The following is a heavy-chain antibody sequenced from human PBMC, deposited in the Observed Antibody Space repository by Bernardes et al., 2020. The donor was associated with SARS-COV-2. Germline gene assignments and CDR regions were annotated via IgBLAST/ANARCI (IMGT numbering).Heavy chain of an antibody. J-gene: IGHJ3*02. Sequence: GGSLRLSCAASGFTFSSYWMHWVRQAPGKGLVWVSRINRDGSITNYADSVKGRFTISRDNAKNTLYLQMNRLRAEDTAVYYGARDRTEYYSSGRYYSGDAIDIWGQGTMVTVSS. CDR1: GFTFSSYW. D-gene: IGHD3-10*01. CDR3: ARDRTEYYSSGRYYSGDAIDI. CDR2: INRDGSIT. V-gene: IGHV3-74*01.